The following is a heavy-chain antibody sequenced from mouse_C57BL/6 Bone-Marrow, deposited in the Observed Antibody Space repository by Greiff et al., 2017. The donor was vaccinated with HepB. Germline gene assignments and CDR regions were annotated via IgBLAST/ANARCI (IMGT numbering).Heavy chain of an antibody. J-gene: IGHJ4*01. CDR1: GYTFTSYW. CDR2: IDPNSGGT. D-gene: IGHD1-1*01. V-gene: IGHV1-62-3*01. Sequence: VKLQQPGAELVKPGASVKLSCKASGYTFTSYWMHWVKQRPGRGLEWIGRIDPNSGGTKYNEKFKSKATLTVDKPSSTAYMQLSSLTSEDSAVYFCARITTVVATDAMDYWGQGTSVTVSS. CDR3: ARITTVVATDAMDY.